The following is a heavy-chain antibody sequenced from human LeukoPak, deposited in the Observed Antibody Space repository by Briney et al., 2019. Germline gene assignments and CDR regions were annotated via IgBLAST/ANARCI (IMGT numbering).Heavy chain of an antibody. CDR1: GFTVSSNY. J-gene: IGHJ6*03. CDR2: IYSGGST. CDR3: ASPRVVVGYYMDV. D-gene: IGHD2-15*01. V-gene: IGHV3-66*02. Sequence: GGSLRLSCAASGFTVSSNYMSWVRQATGKGLEWGSGIYSGGSTYYAASVKGRFPISRDNSKNPLYLQMHSLRAEDTAVYYCASPRVVVGYYMDVWGKGTTVTVS.